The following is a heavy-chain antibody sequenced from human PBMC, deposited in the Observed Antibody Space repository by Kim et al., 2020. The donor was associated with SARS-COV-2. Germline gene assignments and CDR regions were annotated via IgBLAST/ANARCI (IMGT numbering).Heavy chain of an antibody. CDR3: ARQERQWLGLEPNWFDP. CDR2: ISYSGST. D-gene: IGHD6-19*01. J-gene: IGHJ5*02. V-gene: IGHV4-39*01. CDR1: GGSISSSGYY. Sequence: ETLSLTCTVSGGSISSSGYYWAWIRQPPGKGLEWIGSISYSGSTYYNPSLKSRVTISVDTSKNQFSLKLSSVTAADTAVYYCARQERQWLGLEPNWFDPWGQGTLVTVSS.